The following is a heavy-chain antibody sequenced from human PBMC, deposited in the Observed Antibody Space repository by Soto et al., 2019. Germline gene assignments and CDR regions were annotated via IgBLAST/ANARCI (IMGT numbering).Heavy chain of an antibody. Sequence: EVQFVESGGGLVQPGGSLRLSCAASGFTFSNYAMTWARQAPGKGLEWVSSLLRSGSTTYYANSVKGRFTISSDTSANSLYLQMDSLRAEDTAVYYCAKDAVSGDGVWLLDSWGQGTVVTVSS. CDR1: GFTFSNYA. CDR3: AKDAVSGDGVWLLDS. CDR2: LLRSGSTT. V-gene: IGHV3-23*04. J-gene: IGHJ5*02. D-gene: IGHD4-17*01.